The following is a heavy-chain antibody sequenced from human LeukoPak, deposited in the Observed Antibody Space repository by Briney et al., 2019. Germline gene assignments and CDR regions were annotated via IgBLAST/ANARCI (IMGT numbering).Heavy chain of an antibody. J-gene: IGHJ4*02. V-gene: IGHV1-8*01. Sequence: ASVKVSCKASGYTFTSYDINWVRQATGQGLEWMGWMNPNSGNTGYAQKFQGRVTMTRNTSISTAYMELSSLRSEDTAVYYCARGSFVVRGVTNPFDYWGQGTLVTVSS. CDR2: MNPNSGNT. D-gene: IGHD3-10*01. CDR1: GYTFTSYD. CDR3: ARGSFVVRGVTNPFDY.